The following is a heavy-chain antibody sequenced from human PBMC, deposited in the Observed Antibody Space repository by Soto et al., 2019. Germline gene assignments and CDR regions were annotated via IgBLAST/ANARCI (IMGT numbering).Heavy chain of an antibody. CDR1: GGSISSGDYY. CDR3: ARDLRELGYSYGFSWFDP. CDR2: IYYSGST. Sequence: SDTLSLTCTVSGGSISSGDYYWSWIRQPPRKGLEWIGYIYYSGSTYYNPSLKSRVTISVDTSKNQFSLKMSSVTVADTGVSYCARDLRELGYSYGFSWFDPWGQGTLATVAS. J-gene: IGHJ5*02. D-gene: IGHD5-18*01. V-gene: IGHV4-30-4*02.